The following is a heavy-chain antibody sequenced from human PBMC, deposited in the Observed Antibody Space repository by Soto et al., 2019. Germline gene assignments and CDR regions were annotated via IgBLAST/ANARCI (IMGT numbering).Heavy chain of an antibody. Sequence: ASVKVSCKASGYTFTSYGTSWVRQAPGQGLEWMGWISAYNSNTNYAEKLQGRDTMTTDTSTSTAYMELRSLRSDDTAVYYCSRDPHNRVRASDFDYWGQGTLVTVSS. CDR2: ISAYNSNT. CDR3: SRDPHNRVRASDFDY. D-gene: IGHD1-20*01. CDR1: GYTFTSYG. V-gene: IGHV1-18*01. J-gene: IGHJ4*02.